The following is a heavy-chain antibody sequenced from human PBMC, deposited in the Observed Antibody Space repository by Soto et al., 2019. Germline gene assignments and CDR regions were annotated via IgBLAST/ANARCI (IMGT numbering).Heavy chain of an antibody. V-gene: IGHV1-69*01. CDR1: GGTFSSYA. Sequence: QVQLVQSGAEVKKPGSSVKVSCTVSGGTFSSYAIGWVRQAPGQGLEWMGGIIPITGTVNYAQKFQGRVTITADESTTTVYMELSSLRSEDTALYYCTREYSSSSQYLYLYVWGRSTLPTVS. J-gene: IGHJ2*01. D-gene: IGHD6-6*01. CDR3: TREYSSSSQYLYLYV. CDR2: IIPITGTV.